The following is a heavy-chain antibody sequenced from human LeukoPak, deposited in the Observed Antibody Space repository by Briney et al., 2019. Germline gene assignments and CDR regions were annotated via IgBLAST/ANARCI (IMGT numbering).Heavy chain of an antibody. Sequence: SVKVSCKASGGTFSSYAISWVRQAPGQGLEWMGGIIPIFGTANYAQKFQGRVTITADKSTSTAYMELSSLRSEDTAVYYCARVGELNYYDSSGFDAFDIWGQGTMVTVSS. V-gene: IGHV1-69*06. CDR3: ARVGELNYYDSSGFDAFDI. CDR1: GGTFSSYA. J-gene: IGHJ3*02. CDR2: IIPIFGTA. D-gene: IGHD3-22*01.